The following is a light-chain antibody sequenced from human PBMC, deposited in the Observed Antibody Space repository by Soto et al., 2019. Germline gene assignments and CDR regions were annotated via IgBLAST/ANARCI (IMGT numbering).Light chain of an antibody. CDR2: RNN. V-gene: IGLV1-47*01. CDR1: SSNIGSNY. CDR3: AAWDDSLSAAV. Sequence: QSVLTQPPSASGTPGQRVTISCSGSSSNIGSNYVYWYQQLPGTAPKLLIYRNNQRPSGVPDPFSGSKSGTSASLAISGLRSEDEADYYCAAWDDSLSAAVFGGGTQLTVL. J-gene: IGLJ7*01.